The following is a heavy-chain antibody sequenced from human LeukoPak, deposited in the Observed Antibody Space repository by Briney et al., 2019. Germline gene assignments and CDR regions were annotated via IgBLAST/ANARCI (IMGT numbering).Heavy chain of an antibody. CDR2: INHSGST. Sequence: PSETLSLTCAVYGGSFSGYYWSWIRQPPGKGLEWIGEINHSGSTNYNPSLKSRVTISVDTSKNQFSLKLSSVTAADTAVYYCARRVKYYYGSGSFYPFIYWGQGTLVTVSS. CDR1: GGSFSGYY. V-gene: IGHV4-34*01. D-gene: IGHD3-10*01. J-gene: IGHJ4*02. CDR3: ARRVKYYYGSGSFYPFIY.